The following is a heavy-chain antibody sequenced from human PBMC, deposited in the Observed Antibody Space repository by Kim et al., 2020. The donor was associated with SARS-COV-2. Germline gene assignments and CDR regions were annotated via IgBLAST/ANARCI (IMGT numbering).Heavy chain of an antibody. CDR1: GFTFGNYA. J-gene: IGHJ4*02. D-gene: IGHD3-10*01. CDR2: ITNSGGDT. CDR3: AKEAFGSGSFIHY. Sequence: GGSLRLSCVASGFTFGNYAMSWVRQAPGKGLEWVSVITNSGGDTYYADSVKGRFTISRDNSKNTLYLQMSSLRADDTAVYYCAKEAFGSGSFIHYWGQGT. V-gene: IGHV3-23*01.